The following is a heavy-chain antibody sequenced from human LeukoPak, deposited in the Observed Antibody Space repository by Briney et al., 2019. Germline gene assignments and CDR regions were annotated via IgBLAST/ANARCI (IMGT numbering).Heavy chain of an antibody. Sequence: GGSLRLSCAASGFTFSTYWMHWVRQAPGKGLVWVSRIKSDGSATTYADFVKGRFTVSRDNAKNTLYLQMSSLRAEDTAVYYCAKAPYSSGLDYWGQGTLVTVSS. CDR3: AKAPYSSGLDY. V-gene: IGHV3-74*03. J-gene: IGHJ4*02. D-gene: IGHD6-19*01. CDR2: IKSDGSAT. CDR1: GFTFSTYW.